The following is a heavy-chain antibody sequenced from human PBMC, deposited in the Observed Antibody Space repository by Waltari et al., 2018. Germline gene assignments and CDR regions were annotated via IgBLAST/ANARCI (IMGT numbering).Heavy chain of an antibody. CDR1: GFNFRVYS. Sequence: EVQLVESGGGLVQAGGSRRLSCAASGFNFRVYSMNWVRQAPGKGLEWVSYMTSDERTIYYADSVEGRFTISRDNAKGSVYLQMNSLRAEDTAVYYCARSVEGAFDVWGQGTMVTVSS. V-gene: IGHV3-48*01. CDR2: MTSDERTI. CDR3: ARSVEGAFDV. J-gene: IGHJ3*01.